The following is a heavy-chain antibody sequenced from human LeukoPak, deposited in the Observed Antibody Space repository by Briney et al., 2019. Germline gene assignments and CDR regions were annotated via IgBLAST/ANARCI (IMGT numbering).Heavy chain of an antibody. CDR3: ARPKPYCSSTSCSDY. CDR1: GGSFSGYY. CDR2: INHSGST. D-gene: IGHD2-2*01. Sequence: SETLSLTCAVYGGSFSGYYWSWIHQPPGKGLEWIGEINHSGSTNYNPSLKSRVTISVDTSKNQFSLKLSSVTAADTAVYYCARPKPYCSSTSCSDYWGQGTLVAVSS. J-gene: IGHJ4*02. V-gene: IGHV4-34*01.